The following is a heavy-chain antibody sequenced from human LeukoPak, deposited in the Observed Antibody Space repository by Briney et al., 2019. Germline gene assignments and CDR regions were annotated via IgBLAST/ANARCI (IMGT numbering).Heavy chain of an antibody. V-gene: IGHV3-23*01. Sequence: GGSLRLSCAASGFTFSSYWMSWVRQAPGKGLDWVSALSGSGGSTYYADSVKGRFSISRDNSKNTLYLQMNSLRAEDTAVYYCAKRPHCSSTSCHYYYYMDVWGKGTTVTVSS. J-gene: IGHJ6*03. CDR1: GFTFSSYW. CDR3: AKRPHCSSTSCHYYYYMDV. D-gene: IGHD2-2*01. CDR2: LSGSGGST.